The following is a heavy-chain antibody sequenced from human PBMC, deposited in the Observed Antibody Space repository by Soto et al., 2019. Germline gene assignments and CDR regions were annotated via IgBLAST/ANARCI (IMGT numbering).Heavy chain of an antibody. CDR1: GGSVSSGSYY. J-gene: IGHJ5*02. D-gene: IGHD5-12*01. CDR3: ARSHYSGYDSVRFDP. V-gene: IGHV4-61*01. CDR2: IYYSGST. Sequence: SETLSLTCTVSGGSVSSGSYYWSWIRQPPGKGLEWIGYIYYSGSTNYNPSLKSRVTISVDTSKNQFSLKLSSVTAADTAVYYCARSHYSGYDSVRFDPWGQGTLVTVSS.